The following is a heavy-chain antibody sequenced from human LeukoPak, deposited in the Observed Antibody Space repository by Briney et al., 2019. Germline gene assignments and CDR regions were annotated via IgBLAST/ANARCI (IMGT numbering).Heavy chain of an antibody. CDR1: GGTFSSYA. V-gene: IGHV1-69*05. D-gene: IGHD3-3*01. J-gene: IGHJ4*02. Sequence: RRASVKVSCKASGGTFSSYAISWVRQAPGQGLEWMGRIIPIFGTANYAQKFQGRVTITTDESTSTAYMELSSLRSEDTAVYYCARDLGDFWSGYYIGYWGQGTLVTVSS. CDR3: ARDLGDFWSGYYIGY. CDR2: IIPIFGTA.